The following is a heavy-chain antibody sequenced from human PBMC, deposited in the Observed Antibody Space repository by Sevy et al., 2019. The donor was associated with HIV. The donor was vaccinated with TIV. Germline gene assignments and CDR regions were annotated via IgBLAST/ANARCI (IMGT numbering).Heavy chain of an antibody. CDR2: IRDDGITK. CDR3: AKGRFLGHKDEAFEV. J-gene: IGHJ3*01. CDR1: GFIFSSYG. V-gene: IGHV3-30*02. D-gene: IGHD7-27*01. Sequence: GGSLRLSCATSGFIFSSYGMHWVRQAPGKGLEWVGFIRDDGITKYYLDSVKGRFTISRDTSKNTLYLQMNNLSTEDTSVYYCAKGRFLGHKDEAFEVWGQGTMVTVSS.